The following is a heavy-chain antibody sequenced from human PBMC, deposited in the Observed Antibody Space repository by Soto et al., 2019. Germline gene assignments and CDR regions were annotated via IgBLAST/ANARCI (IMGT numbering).Heavy chain of an antibody. V-gene: IGHV4-61*08. D-gene: IGHD6-13*01. J-gene: IGHJ4*02. CDR3: ARGGTRGSSFY. Sequence: LSLTCAFPGASVSSAGYYWSWIRQTPGKGLEWIANIHYSGNTNYNPSLNSRVIISLDTSKNQFSLNLASVTAADTAVYYCARGGTRGSSFYWGQGTLVTVSS. CDR1: GASVSSAGYY. CDR2: IHYSGNT.